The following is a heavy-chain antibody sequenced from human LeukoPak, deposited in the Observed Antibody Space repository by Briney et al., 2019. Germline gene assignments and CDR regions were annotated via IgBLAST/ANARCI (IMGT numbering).Heavy chain of an antibody. CDR2: IYYDGSNK. D-gene: IGHD6-25*01. CDR1: GFTFSSYG. J-gene: IGHJ6*02. V-gene: IGHV3-30*02. Sequence: GGSLRLSCAASGFTFSSYGMHWVRQAPGKGLEWVAVIYYDGSNKYYADSVKGRFTISRDNAKNTLYLQMNSLRVEDTAVYYCAKDSSARFYYDYGMYGWGQGTTVAVSS. CDR3: AKDSSARFYYDYGMYG.